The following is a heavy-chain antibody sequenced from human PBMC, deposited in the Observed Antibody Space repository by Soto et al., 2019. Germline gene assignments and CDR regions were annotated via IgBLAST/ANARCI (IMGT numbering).Heavy chain of an antibody. CDR2: IYYSGST. CDR1: GGSISSYY. CDR3: ARGVFWSGYYTSFDY. V-gene: IGHV4-59*01. Sequence: PSETLSLTCTVSGGSISSYYWSWIRQPPGKGLEWIGYIYYSGSTNYTPSLKSRVTISVDTSKNQFSLRLSSVTAADTAVYYCARGVFWSGYYTSFDYWGQGTLVTVSS. D-gene: IGHD3-3*01. J-gene: IGHJ4*02.